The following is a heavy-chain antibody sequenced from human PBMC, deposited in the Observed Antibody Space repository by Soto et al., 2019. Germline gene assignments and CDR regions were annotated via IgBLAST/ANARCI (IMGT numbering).Heavy chain of an antibody. CDR1: GFTFSSYE. CDR2: ISSSGSTI. Sequence: EVRLVESGGGLVQPGGSLRLSCAASGFTFSSYEMNWVRQAPGKGLEWVSYISSSGSTIYYADSVKGRFTISRDNAKNSLYLQMNSLRAEDTAVYYCARDSGGATPNDYWGQGTLVTVSS. CDR3: ARDSGGATPNDY. J-gene: IGHJ4*02. D-gene: IGHD1-26*01. V-gene: IGHV3-48*03.